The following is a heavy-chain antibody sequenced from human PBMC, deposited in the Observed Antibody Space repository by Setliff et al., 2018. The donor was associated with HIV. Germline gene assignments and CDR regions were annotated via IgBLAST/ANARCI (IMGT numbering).Heavy chain of an antibody. V-gene: IGHV5-51*01. CDR1: GYNFPNYW. Sequence: GESLKISCRGSGYNFPNYWIAWVRQMPGKGLEWMGIIYPDNSDARYGPSFQGQVTISVDKTMRTAYLQWSSLKASDTAIYYCARVRDYYFDYWGQGTLVTVSS. J-gene: IGHJ4*02. CDR3: ARVRDYYFDY. CDR2: IYPDNSDA.